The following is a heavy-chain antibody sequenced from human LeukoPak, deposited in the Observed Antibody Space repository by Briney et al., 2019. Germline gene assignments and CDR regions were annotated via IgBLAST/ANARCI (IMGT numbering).Heavy chain of an antibody. Sequence: GGSLRLSCGASGFSFSSCSMNWVRQAPGKGLEWVSSISTTTSYMYYADSVKGRFTISRDNAKNSLYLQMNSLRAEDTAVYYCARDQGQWLVEDAFDIWGQGTMVTVSS. CDR2: ISTTTSYM. J-gene: IGHJ3*02. V-gene: IGHV3-21*01. CDR1: GFSFSSCS. D-gene: IGHD6-19*01. CDR3: ARDQGQWLVEDAFDI.